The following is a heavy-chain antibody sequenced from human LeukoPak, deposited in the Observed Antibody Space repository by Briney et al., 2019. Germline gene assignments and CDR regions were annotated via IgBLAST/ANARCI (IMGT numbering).Heavy chain of an antibody. D-gene: IGHD3-10*01. Sequence: GGSLRLSCAASGFAFSNYAMTWVRQAPGKGLEWVSILSDSGVYTYYADSVKGRFTISRDNSNNMLYLQMNSLRAEDTAVYYCAKGGRGPNWFDPWGQGTLVTVSS. J-gene: IGHJ5*02. CDR1: GFAFSNYA. V-gene: IGHV3-23*01. CDR2: LSDSGVYT. CDR3: AKGGRGPNWFDP.